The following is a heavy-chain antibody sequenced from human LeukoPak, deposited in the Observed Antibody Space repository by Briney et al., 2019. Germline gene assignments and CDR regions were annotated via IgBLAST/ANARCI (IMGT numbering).Heavy chain of an antibody. V-gene: IGHV3-7*01. CDR3: ARGAVRRGADGYYYYYYMDV. Sequence: GGSLRLSCAASGFTFSNYWMTWVRQAPGKGLEWVTNIKQDGSEEYYVDSVKGRFTISRDNAKNSVYLQMNSLRAEDTAVYYCARGAVRRGADGYYYYYYMDVWGKGTTVTVSS. D-gene: IGHD3-10*01. CDR2: IKQDGSEE. J-gene: IGHJ6*03. CDR1: GFTFSNYW.